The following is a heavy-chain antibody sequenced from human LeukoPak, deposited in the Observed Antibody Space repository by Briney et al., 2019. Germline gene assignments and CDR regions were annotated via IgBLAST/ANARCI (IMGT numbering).Heavy chain of an antibody. D-gene: IGHD2-2*01. Sequence: GGSLRLSCAASGFTFSNYYMSWVRQTPGKGLEWVSSISSSGSTIYYADSVKGRFTISRDNAKNSLYLQMNSLRAEDTAVYYCARDLSWSTSCMGYWGQGSLVTVSS. J-gene: IGHJ4*02. CDR1: GFTFSNYY. CDR2: ISSSGSTI. V-gene: IGHV3-11*04. CDR3: ARDLSWSTSCMGY.